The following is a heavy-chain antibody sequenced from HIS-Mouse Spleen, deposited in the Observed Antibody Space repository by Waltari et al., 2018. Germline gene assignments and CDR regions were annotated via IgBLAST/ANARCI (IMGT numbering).Heavy chain of an antibody. Sequence: QVQLVESGGGVVQPGRSLRLSCAASGFTFSSYGRHWVRRAPGKGLEWVAVISYYGSNKYYADSVKGRFTISRDNSKNTLYLQMNSLRAEDTAVYYCEGVYGSGSYYFDYWGQGTLVTVSS. V-gene: IGHV3-30*03. CDR1: GFTFSSYG. J-gene: IGHJ4*02. D-gene: IGHD3-10*01. CDR2: ISYYGSNK. CDR3: EGVYGSGSYYFDY.